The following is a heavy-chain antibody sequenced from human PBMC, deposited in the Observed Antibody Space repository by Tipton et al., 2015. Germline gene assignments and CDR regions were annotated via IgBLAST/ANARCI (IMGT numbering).Heavy chain of an antibody. CDR3: ARDLEHGMDV. V-gene: IGHV4-39*07. CDR1: GGSISSSSYY. J-gene: IGHJ6*02. Sequence: TLSLTCSVSGGSISSSSYYWGWIRQPPGKGLEWIGSIYYSGSTYYNPSLKSRVTISVDTSKNQFSLMLRSVTAADTAVYFCARDLEHGMDVWGQGTTVTVS. CDR2: IYYSGST.